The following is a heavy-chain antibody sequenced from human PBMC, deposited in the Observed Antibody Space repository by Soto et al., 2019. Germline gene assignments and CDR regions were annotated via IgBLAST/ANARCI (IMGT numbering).Heavy chain of an antibody. D-gene: IGHD3-3*02. CDR2: IMPIFRTP. V-gene: IGHV1-69*12. Sequence: QVQLVQSGSEVKKPGSSVKLSCKASGGTFSSSAISWVRQAPGQGLEWMGGIMPIFRTPDYAQKFQGRVTITADESTITAYMELSSLRSEDTAVYFCARDKDRQQLGGNYYYILDVWGQGTTVTVSS. CDR3: ARDKDRQQLGGNYYYILDV. CDR1: GGTFSSSA. J-gene: IGHJ6*02.